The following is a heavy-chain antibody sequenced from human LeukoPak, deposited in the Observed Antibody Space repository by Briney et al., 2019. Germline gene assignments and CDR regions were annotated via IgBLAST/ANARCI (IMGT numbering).Heavy chain of an antibody. J-gene: IGHJ5*02. CDR2: INPNSGGT. V-gene: IGHV1-2*02. CDR3: ARDPTIFGVVIIRNWFDP. D-gene: IGHD3-3*01. Sequence: GASVKVSCKASGYTFTGYYMHWVRQAPGQGLEWMGWINPNSGGTNYAQKFQGRVTMTRETSISTAYMELSRLRSDDTAVYYCARDPTIFGVVIIRNWFDPWGQGTLVTVSS. CDR1: GYTFTGYY.